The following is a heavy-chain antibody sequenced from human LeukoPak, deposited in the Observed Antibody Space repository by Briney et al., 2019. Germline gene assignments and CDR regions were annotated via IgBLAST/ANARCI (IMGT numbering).Heavy chain of an antibody. V-gene: IGHV3-7*01. CDR1: GFTFSHFW. D-gene: IGHD3-10*01. CDR3: AIQKADLITMIRGILAF. CDR2: IKQDGSEK. Sequence: HPGGSLRLSCATSGFTFSHFWMSWVRQTPGKGLEWVANIKQDGSEKYYVDSVKGRFTISRDNAKNSLSLQMNSLRAEDTAVYYCAIQKADLITMIRGILAFWGQGTLVTVSS. J-gene: IGHJ4*02.